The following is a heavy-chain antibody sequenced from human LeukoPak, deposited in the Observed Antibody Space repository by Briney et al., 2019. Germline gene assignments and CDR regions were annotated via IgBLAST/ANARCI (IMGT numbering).Heavy chain of an antibody. D-gene: IGHD1-1*01. CDR3: ATTRGFDY. CDR2: IKEDGGEK. Sequence: GGSLRLSCAASGFTFSSYWMNWARQAPGKGLEWVASIKEDGGEKYYVDSVKGRFTISRDNAKSSLFLQMNSLRTEDTAVYYCATTRGFDYWGQGTLVTVSS. V-gene: IGHV3-7*03. J-gene: IGHJ4*02. CDR1: GFTFSSYW.